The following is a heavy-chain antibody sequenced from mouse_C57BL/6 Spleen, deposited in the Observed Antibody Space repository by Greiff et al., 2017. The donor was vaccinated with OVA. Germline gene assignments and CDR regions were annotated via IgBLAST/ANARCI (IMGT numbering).Heavy chain of an antibody. CDR2: IDPSDSYT. D-gene: IGHD1-1*01. CDR3: ARDYGSSLYYFDY. Sequence: QVQLKESGAELVMPGASVKLSCKASGYTFTSYWMHWVKQRPGQGLEWIGEIDPSDSYTNYNQKFKGKSTLTVDKSSSTAYMQLSSLTSEDSAVYYCARDYGSSLYYFDYWGQGTTLTVSS. V-gene: IGHV1-69*01. J-gene: IGHJ2*01. CDR1: GYTFTSYW.